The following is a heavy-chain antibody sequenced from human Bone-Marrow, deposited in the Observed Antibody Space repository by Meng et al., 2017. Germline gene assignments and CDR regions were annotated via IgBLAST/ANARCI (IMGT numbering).Heavy chain of an antibody. CDR2: IIPIFGTA. CDR3: ARGGNGWLDYFDY. J-gene: IGHJ4*02. CDR1: GYNFPDYY. V-gene: IGHV1-69*13. D-gene: IGHD2-15*01. Sequence: SVKVSCKPSGYNFPDYYIHWVRQAPGQGLEWMGGIIPIFGTANYAQKFQGRVTITADESTSTAYMELSSLRSEDTAVYYCARGGNGWLDYFDYWGQGTLVTVSS.